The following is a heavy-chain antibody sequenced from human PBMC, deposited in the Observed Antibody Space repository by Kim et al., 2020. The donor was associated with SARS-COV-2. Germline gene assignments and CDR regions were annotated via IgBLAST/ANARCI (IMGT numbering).Heavy chain of an antibody. V-gene: IGHV6-1*01. D-gene: IGHD1-26*01. Sequence: SQTLSLTCVIAGDSVSTNSGAWSWIRQSPSRGLEWLGRTHYRSKWYTDYADSVKSRITISADTSKNQFSLQLSSVTPEDTAVYYCARDLKYPNYYLDLWGQGTRVTVTS. J-gene: IGHJ5*02. CDR3: ARDLKYPNYYLDL. CDR1: GDSVSTNSGA. CDR2: THYRSKWYT.